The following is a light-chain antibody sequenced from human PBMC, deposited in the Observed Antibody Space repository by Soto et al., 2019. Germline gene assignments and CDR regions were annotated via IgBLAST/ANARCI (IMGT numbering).Light chain of an antibody. Sequence: EIVPTNTPTTVCVSAGQRATLSCRASESVRSYLAWYQQKPGQAPRLLIYDALTRATGIPARFSGSGSGTDFTLTISSLQPEDFAVYYCQQHNNWPRTFGQGTKVDIK. V-gene: IGKV3-15*01. CDR3: QQHNNWPRT. J-gene: IGKJ1*01. CDR2: DAL. CDR1: ESVRSY.